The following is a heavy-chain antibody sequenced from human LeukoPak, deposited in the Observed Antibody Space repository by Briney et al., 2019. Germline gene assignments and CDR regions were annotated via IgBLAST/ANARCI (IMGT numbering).Heavy chain of an antibody. J-gene: IGHJ4*02. CDR2: IRQDGTEK. Sequence: GGSLRLSCVASGFNLGRFWVSWVRQAPGKRPEWVATIRQDGTEKFYVDSVKGRFSISRDNARNSMYLQMNSLRADDTAVYYCAGLMTVADIDYWGQGTLVTVSS. CDR3: AGLMTVADIDY. V-gene: IGHV3-7*01. D-gene: IGHD6-19*01. CDR1: GFNLGRFW.